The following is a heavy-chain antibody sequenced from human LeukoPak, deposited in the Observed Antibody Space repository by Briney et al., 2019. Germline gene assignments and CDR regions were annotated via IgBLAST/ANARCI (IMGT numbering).Heavy chain of an antibody. CDR2: ISSSSSYI. CDR1: GFTXSSYA. J-gene: IGHJ4*02. V-gene: IGHV3-21*01. D-gene: IGHD2-15*01. Sequence: XXLRLXXXXSGFTXSSYAMSWVRQAPGKGLEWVSSISSSSSYIYYADSVKGRFTISRDNAKNSLYLQMNSLRAEDTAVYYCASRGTPDYWGQGTLVTVSS. CDR3: ASRGTPDY.